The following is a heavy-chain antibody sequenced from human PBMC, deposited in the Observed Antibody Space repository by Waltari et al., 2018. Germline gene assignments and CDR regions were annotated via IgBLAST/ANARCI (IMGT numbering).Heavy chain of an antibody. CDR2: SSWDGGSK. Sequence: EVQLVESGGVVVQPGGSLRLSCAASGFTFDDYTMHWVRQAPGKGLEWGALSSWDGGSKYYADSVKGRVTISRDKSKNSLYLQMNSPRTEDTALYYCAQDLVRRDGSGMDYWGQGTLVTVSS. CDR1: GFTFDDYT. J-gene: IGHJ4*02. V-gene: IGHV3-43*01. CDR3: AQDLVRRDGSGMDY. D-gene: IGHD3-10*01.